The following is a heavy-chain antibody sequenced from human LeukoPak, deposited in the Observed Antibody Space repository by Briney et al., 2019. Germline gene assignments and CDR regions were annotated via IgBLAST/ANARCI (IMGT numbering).Heavy chain of an antibody. V-gene: IGHV3-23*01. Sequence: PGGSLRLSCAASGFTFSSYAMSWVRQAPGKGLEWVSAISGSGGSTYYADSVKGRFTVSRDNSKNTLYLQMNSLRAEDTAVYYCAKSGCSGGSCYSGTYFDLCGRGTLVTVSS. CDR1: GFTFSSYA. CDR2: ISGSGGST. CDR3: AKSGCSGGSCYSGTYFDL. D-gene: IGHD2-15*01. J-gene: IGHJ2*01.